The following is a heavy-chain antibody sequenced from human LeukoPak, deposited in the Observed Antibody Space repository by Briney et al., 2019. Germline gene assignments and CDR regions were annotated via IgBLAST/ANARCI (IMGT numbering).Heavy chain of an antibody. D-gene: IGHD2-8*01. CDR2: ISRSSSYI. CDR1: GFTFSSYS. Sequence: GGSLRLSCAASGFTFSSYSMNWVRQAPGKGLEWVSSISRSSSYIYYADSVKGRFTISRDNAKNSLYLQMNSLRAEDTAVYYCAREYCTNGVCYDNWGQGTLVTVSS. J-gene: IGHJ4*02. CDR3: AREYCTNGVCYDN. V-gene: IGHV3-21*04.